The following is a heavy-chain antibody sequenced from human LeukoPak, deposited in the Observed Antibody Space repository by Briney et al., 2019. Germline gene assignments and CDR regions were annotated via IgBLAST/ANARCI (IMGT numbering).Heavy chain of an antibody. CDR1: GFTFSNTW. CDR3: ARDSDGFDY. J-gene: IGHJ4*02. CDR2: MKPNGNEK. Sequence: GGSLRLSCAASGFTFSNTWMSWVRQAPGKGLEWVTNMKPNGNEKYYVDSVKGRFTIPRDNAKNSLYLQMNSLRVEDTAVYYCARDSDGFDYWGQGALVTVSS. V-gene: IGHV3-7*01. D-gene: IGHD2-21*01.